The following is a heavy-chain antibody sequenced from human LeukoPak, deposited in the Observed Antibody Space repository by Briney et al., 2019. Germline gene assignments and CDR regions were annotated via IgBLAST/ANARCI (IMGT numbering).Heavy chain of an antibody. CDR2: IYTSGST. V-gene: IGHV4-61*02. Sequence: SETLSLTCTVSGGSISSGSYYWSWIRQPAGKGLEWIGRIYTSGSTNYNPSLKSRVTISVDTSKNQFPLKLSSVTAADTAVYYCATALYYFDYWGQGTLVTVSS. CDR1: GGSISSGSYY. CDR3: ATALYYFDY. J-gene: IGHJ4*02. D-gene: IGHD2-15*01.